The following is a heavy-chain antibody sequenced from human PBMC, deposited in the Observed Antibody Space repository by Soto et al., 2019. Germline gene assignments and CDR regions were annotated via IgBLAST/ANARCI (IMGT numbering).Heavy chain of an antibody. Sequence: QVQLQESGPGLVKPSGTLSLTCAVSGGSISSSNWWRWVRQPPGRGLEWIGEIYHSGSTNYNPYRRSRVTISVDKSKNQFSLKLSSVTAADTAVYYCARERGSYRRPFDYWGQGTLVTVSS. CDR3: ARERGSYRRPFDY. D-gene: IGHD3-16*02. V-gene: IGHV4-4*02. CDR2: IYHSGST. J-gene: IGHJ4*02. CDR1: GGSISSSNW.